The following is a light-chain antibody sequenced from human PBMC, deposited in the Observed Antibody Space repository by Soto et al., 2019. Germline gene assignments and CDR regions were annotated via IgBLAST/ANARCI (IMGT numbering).Light chain of an antibody. J-gene: IGKJ5*01. V-gene: IGKV3-11*01. CDR1: QSVSSY. CDR2: DAS. CDR3: QQRSNWPIT. Sequence: EIVLTQSPATLSLYPGERATLSCRASQSVSSYLAWYQQKTGQAPRLLIYDASNRATGIPARFSGSGSGTDFTLTISSLETEEFAVYYCQQRSNWPITFGQGTRLEI.